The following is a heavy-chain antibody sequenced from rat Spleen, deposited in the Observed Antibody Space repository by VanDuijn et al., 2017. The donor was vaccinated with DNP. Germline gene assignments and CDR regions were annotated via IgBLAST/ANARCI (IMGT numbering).Heavy chain of an antibody. Sequence: EVQLVESGGGLVQPGRSLKLSCAASGFTFSDYYMAWVRQAPKKGLEWVASISYEGSSTYYGDSVKGRFTISRDNAKSTLYLQMNSLRSEDTATYYCARHVPGYNVMDAWGQGTSVTVSS. CDR2: ISYEGSST. D-gene: IGHD1-4*01. J-gene: IGHJ4*01. V-gene: IGHV5-22*01. CDR1: GFTFSDYY. CDR3: ARHVPGYNVMDA.